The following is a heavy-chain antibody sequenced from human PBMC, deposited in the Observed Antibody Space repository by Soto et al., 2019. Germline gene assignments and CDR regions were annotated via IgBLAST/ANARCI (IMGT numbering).Heavy chain of an antibody. CDR2: IIPIFGTA. J-gene: IGHJ6*02. CDR1: GGTFSSYA. V-gene: IGHV1-69*01. D-gene: IGHD2-15*01. Sequence: QVQLVQSGAEVKKPGSSVKVSCKASGGTFSSYAISWVRQAPGQGLEWMGGIIPIFGTANYAQKFQGRVTITADESTSTAYMELSSLRSEDTAVYYCVSEEGYCSGGSCYSRGYGMDVWGQGTTVTVSS. CDR3: VSEEGYCSGGSCYSRGYGMDV.